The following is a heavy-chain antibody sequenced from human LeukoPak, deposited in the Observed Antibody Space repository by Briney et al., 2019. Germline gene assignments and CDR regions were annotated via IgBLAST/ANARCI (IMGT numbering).Heavy chain of an antibody. CDR2: IYYSGST. D-gene: IGHD4-17*01. V-gene: IGHV4-31*03. Sequence: SETLSLTCTVSGGSISSGGYYWSWIRQHPGKGLEWIGYIYYSGSTYYNPSLKSRVTISVDTSKNQFSLKLSSVTAADTAVYYCARDRGYGDYHYFDYWGQGTLVTVSS. CDR1: GGSISSGGYY. J-gene: IGHJ4*02. CDR3: ARDRGYGDYHYFDY.